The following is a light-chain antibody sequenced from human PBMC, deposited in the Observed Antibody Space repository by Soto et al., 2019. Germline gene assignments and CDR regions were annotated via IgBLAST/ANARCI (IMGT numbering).Light chain of an antibody. Sequence: EIVTSQSPVTLSVPPGESATLSCRASQSVSSNLAWYQQKPGQAPRLLIYGAFTRAPGVPARFSGSGSGTEFTLTISSLQSEDFAVYFCQQNVNWPRTFGQGTKVDIK. J-gene: IGKJ1*01. V-gene: IGKV3-15*01. CDR1: QSVSSN. CDR3: QQNVNWPRT. CDR2: GAF.